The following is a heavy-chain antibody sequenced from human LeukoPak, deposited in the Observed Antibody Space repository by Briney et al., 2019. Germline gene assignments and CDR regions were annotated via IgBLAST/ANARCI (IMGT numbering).Heavy chain of an antibody. CDR2: IYTSGST. D-gene: IGHD3-10*01. CDR3: AKHARHGTGDKWFDP. J-gene: IGHJ5*02. CDR1: GGSISSYY. V-gene: IGHV4-4*07. Sequence: SETLSLTCTVSGGSISSYYWSWIRQPAGKGLEWIGRIYTSGSTNYNPSLKSRVIISVDTSKNQMSLQLTSVTAADTAVYYCAKHARHGTGDKWFDPWGPGTLVTVSS.